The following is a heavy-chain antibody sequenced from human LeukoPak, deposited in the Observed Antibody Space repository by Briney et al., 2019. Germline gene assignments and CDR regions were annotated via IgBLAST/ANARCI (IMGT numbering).Heavy chain of an antibody. J-gene: IGHJ6*03. CDR2: IYYSGGT. D-gene: IGHD3-3*01. CDR3: ARLRFLEWPNMDV. Sequence: PSETLSLTCTVSGGSISSYYWSWIRQPPGKGLEWIGYIYYSGGTNYNPSLKSRVTISVDTSENQFSLKLSSVTAADTAVYYCARLRFLEWPNMDVWGKGTTVTVSS. CDR1: GGSISSYY. V-gene: IGHV4-59*01.